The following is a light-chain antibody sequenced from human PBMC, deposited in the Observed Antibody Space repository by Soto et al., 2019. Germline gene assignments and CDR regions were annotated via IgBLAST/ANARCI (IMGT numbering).Light chain of an antibody. Sequence: QSVLTQPASVSGSPGRSITISCTGTNSDVGGYNYVSWYQQHPGKAPKLMIYEVNNRPSGVSNRFSGSKSGNTAYLTISGLQAEDEADYYCSSYTSSSARVFGTGTKVTVL. J-gene: IGLJ1*01. CDR3: SSYTSSSARV. V-gene: IGLV2-14*01. CDR1: NSDVGGYNY. CDR2: EVN.